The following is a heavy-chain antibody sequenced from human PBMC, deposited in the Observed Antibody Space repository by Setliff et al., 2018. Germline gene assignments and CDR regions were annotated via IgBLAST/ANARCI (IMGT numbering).Heavy chain of an antibody. D-gene: IGHD2-21*01. V-gene: IGHV4-61*02. CDR2: IYTTGTT. Sequence: PSETLSLTCTVSGGSLSSGSNYWGWFRQPAGKGLEWIGRIYTTGTTNYSPSLTGRVTISADTSKNQISLKLSSVSAADTAVYYCAREFVVISFVKNIHHHYGMDVWGQGTTGTVSS. CDR3: AREFVVISFVKNIHHHYGMDV. CDR1: GGSLSSGSNY. J-gene: IGHJ6*02.